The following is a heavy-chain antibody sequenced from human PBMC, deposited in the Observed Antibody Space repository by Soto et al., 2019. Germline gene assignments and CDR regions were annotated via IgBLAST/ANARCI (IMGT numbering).Heavy chain of an antibody. CDR1: GYTYTSYD. CDR2: MNPNSANI. CDR3: AREGLKGMDV. J-gene: IGHJ6*02. V-gene: IGHV1-8*01. Sequence: QVQLVQSGAEVKKPGASVKVSCKASGYTYTSYDINWVRQATGQGLGWMGWMNPNSANIGYAQKFQGRVTMPRNTYISTADMELSSLGAEDTAGYYCAREGLKGMDVWGQETTVTVPS.